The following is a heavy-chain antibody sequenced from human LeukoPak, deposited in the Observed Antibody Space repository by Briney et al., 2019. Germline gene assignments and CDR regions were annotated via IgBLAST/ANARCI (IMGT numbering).Heavy chain of an antibody. Sequence: KPSETLSLTCTVSGGSISSSSYYWGWIRQPPGKGLEWIGSIYYSRSTYYNPSLKSRVTISVDTSKNQFSLKLSSLTAADTAVYYCARDQVDWIQLWLPYYYGMDVWGQGTTVTVSS. CDR1: GGSISSSSYY. CDR3: ARDQVDWIQLWLPYYYGMDV. J-gene: IGHJ6*02. D-gene: IGHD5-18*01. CDR2: IYYSRST. V-gene: IGHV4-39*02.